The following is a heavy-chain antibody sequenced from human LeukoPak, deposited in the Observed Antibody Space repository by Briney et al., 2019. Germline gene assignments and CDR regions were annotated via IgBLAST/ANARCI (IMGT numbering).Heavy chain of an antibody. D-gene: IGHD6-13*01. CDR2: INHSGST. CDR3: ARRGSSWYRWFDP. CDR1: GGSISGYY. V-gene: IGHV4-34*01. Sequence: SETLSLTCTVSGGSISGYYWSWIRQPPGKGLEWIGEINHSGSTNYNPSLKSRVTISVDTSKNQFSLKLSSVTAADTAVYYCARRGSSWYRWFDPWGQGTLVTVSS. J-gene: IGHJ5*02.